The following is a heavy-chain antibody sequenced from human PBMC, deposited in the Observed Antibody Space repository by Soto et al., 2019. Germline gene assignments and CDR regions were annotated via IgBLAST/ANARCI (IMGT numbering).Heavy chain of an antibody. D-gene: IGHD3-22*01. CDR3: ARYGHTMIANRGAFDI. Sequence: ASVKVSCKASGYTFTSYYMHWVRQAPGQGLEWMGIINPSGGSTSYAQKFQGRVTMTRDTSTSTVYMELSSLRSEDTAVYYCARYGHTMIANRGAFDIWGQGTMVTVSS. CDR1: GYTFTSYY. J-gene: IGHJ3*02. CDR2: INPSGGST. V-gene: IGHV1-46*01.